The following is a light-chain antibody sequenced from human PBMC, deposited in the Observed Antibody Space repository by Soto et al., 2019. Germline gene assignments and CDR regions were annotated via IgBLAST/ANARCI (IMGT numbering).Light chain of an antibody. Sequence: DIQMNQSPSTLSASVGDRVIITCRARHIIDTWLAWYQQRQGKAPKVLISKVSNLESGVPARFRGRGSGTEFTLTISDLQPDDFATSYCQQYKRAWTFGQGTKVDIK. CDR2: KVS. CDR1: HIIDTW. J-gene: IGKJ1*01. CDR3: QQYKRAWT. V-gene: IGKV1-5*03.